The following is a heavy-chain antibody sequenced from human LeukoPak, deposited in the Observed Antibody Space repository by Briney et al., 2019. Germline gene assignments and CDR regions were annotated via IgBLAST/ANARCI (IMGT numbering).Heavy chain of an antibody. J-gene: IGHJ4*02. Sequence: ASVKVSCKASGYTFTGYYLHWVRQAPGQGLEWMGWINPNSGGTNYAQKFQGRVTMTRDTSISTAYMELSRLRSDDTAVYYCAREPPFGRSTCYTCYESGYWGQGTLVTVSS. V-gene: IGHV1-2*02. D-gene: IGHD2-2*02. CDR3: AREPPFGRSTCYTCYESGY. CDR1: GYTFTGYY. CDR2: INPNSGGT.